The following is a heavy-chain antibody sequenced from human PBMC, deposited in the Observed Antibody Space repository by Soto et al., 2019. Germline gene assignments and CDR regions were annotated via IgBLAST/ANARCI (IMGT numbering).Heavy chain of an antibody. Sequence: TLSLTCAVSGYSISSSNWWGWIRQPPGKALEWLARIDWDDRKYYTTSLKTRLTISKDTTKNQVVLTMTNMDPVDTATYYCARISSYSYFDYWGQGALVTVSS. CDR2: IDWDDRK. V-gene: IGHV2-70*11. D-gene: IGHD2-21*01. CDR3: ARISSYSYFDY. J-gene: IGHJ4*02. CDR1: GYSISSSNWW.